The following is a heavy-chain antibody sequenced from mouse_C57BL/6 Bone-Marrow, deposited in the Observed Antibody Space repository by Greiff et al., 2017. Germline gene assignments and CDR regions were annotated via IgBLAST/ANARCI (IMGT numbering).Heavy chain of an antibody. CDR3: ARHRGSSFDY. D-gene: IGHD1-1*01. J-gene: IGHJ2*01. CDR2: ISSGGSYT. V-gene: IGHV5-6*01. CDR1: GFTFSSYG. Sequence: EVQVVESGGDLVKPGGSLKLSCAASGFTFSSYGMSWVRQTPDKRLEWVANISSGGSYTYYPHSVKGRFTISRDNAKNTLYLQMSSLKSEDTAMYYCARHRGSSFDYWGQGTTLTVSS.